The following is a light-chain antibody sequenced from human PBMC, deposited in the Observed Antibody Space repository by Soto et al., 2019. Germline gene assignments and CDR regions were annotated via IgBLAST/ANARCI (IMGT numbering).Light chain of an antibody. CDR1: QSVSSY. CDR3: QHYGASPIT. CDR2: DAS. Sequence: EIVMTQSPVTLSVSPGERATLSCRASQSVSSYLAWHQQKPGQAPRLLIYDASNRATGIPARFSGSGSGTDFSLTIDRLEPEDFALYYCQHYGASPITFGQGTRLEI. J-gene: IGKJ5*01. V-gene: IGKV3-20*01.